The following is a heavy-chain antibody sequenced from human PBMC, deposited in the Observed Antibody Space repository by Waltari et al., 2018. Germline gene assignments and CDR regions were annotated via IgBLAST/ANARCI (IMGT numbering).Heavy chain of an antibody. CDR2: INTDSVNP. CDR3: ARDFESRGYDI. D-gene: IGHD3-22*01. Sequence: QVQLVQSGSELKKPGASVKVSGKASGYTFTTYGSNWVRQAPGQGLAWLGWINTDSVNPTYAQGFTGRLVFSLDTSVNTAFLQISSLKADDSAIYYCARDFESRGYDIWGQGTMVTVSS. J-gene: IGHJ3*02. CDR1: GYTFTTYG. V-gene: IGHV7-4-1*02.